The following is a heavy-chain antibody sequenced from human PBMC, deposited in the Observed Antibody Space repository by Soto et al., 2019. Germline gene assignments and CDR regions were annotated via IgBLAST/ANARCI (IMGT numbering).Heavy chain of an antibody. CDR1: GFTFSSYG. Sequence: GGSLRLSCAASGFTFSSYGMHWVRQAPGKGLEWVAVIWYDGSNKYYADSVKGRFTISRDNSKNTLYLQMNSLRAEDTAVYYCARVLWSSSPDYYYYGMDVWGQGTTVTVSS. V-gene: IGHV3-33*01. CDR3: ARVLWSSSPDYYYYGMDV. D-gene: IGHD6-6*01. CDR2: IWYDGSNK. J-gene: IGHJ6*02.